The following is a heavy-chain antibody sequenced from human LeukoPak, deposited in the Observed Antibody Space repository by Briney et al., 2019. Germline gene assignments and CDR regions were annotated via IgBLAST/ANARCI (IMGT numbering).Heavy chain of an antibody. Sequence: ASVKVSCKASGGTFSSYAISWVRQAPGQGLEWMGRIIPILGIANYAQKFQGRVTITADKSTSTAYMELSSLRSEDTAVYYCARDEPAAITGGGWFDPWGQGTLVNVSS. CDR1: GGTFSSYA. CDR3: ARDEPAAITGGGWFDP. J-gene: IGHJ5*02. CDR2: IIPILGIA. V-gene: IGHV1-69*04. D-gene: IGHD2-2*02.